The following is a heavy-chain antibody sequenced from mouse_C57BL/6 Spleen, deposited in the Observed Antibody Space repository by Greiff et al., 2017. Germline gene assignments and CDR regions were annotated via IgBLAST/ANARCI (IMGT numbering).Heavy chain of an antibody. D-gene: IGHD1-1*01. J-gene: IGHJ4*01. CDR2: IYPGDGDT. V-gene: IGHV1-82*01. Sequence: QVQLQQSGPELVKPGASVKISCKASGYAFRSSWMNWVKQRPGKGLEWIGRIYPGDGDTNYNGKFKGKATLTADKSSSTAYMQLSSLTSEDSAVYFCARGNYYGDWGQGTSVTVSS. CDR3: ARGNYYGD. CDR1: GYAFRSSW.